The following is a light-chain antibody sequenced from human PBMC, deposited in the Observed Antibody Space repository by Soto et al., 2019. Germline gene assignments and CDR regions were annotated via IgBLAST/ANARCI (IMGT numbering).Light chain of an antibody. Sequence: IVMTQSRATLSVSPGERATLSCRSSQSVSSGYLAWYQQKPGQAPRLLIYGASSRATGIPDRFSGSGSGTDFTLTISRLEPEDFAVYYCQQYGSSSWTFGQGTKVDIK. CDR1: QSVSSGY. V-gene: IGKV3-20*01. CDR2: GAS. J-gene: IGKJ1*01. CDR3: QQYGSSSWT.